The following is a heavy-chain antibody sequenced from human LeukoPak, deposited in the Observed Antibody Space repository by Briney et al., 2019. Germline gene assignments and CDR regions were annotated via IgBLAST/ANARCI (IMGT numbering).Heavy chain of an antibody. J-gene: IGHJ6*03. CDR3: AKGGVGSSPMDLYYYYYYMDV. D-gene: IGHD2-8*02. CDR2: ISYDGSNK. V-gene: IGHV3-30*18. CDR1: GFTFSSYG. Sequence: PGGSLRLSCAASGFTFSSYGMHWVRQAPGKGLEWVAVISYDGSNKYYADSVKGRFTISRDNSKNTLYLQMNSLRAEDTAVYYCAKGGVGSSPMDLYYYYYYMDVWGKGTTVTVSS.